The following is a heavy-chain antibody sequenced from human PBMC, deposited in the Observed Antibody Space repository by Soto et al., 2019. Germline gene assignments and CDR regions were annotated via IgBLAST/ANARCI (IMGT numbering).Heavy chain of an antibody. CDR3: AKRGWGKWYFDY. V-gene: IGHV3-23*01. D-gene: IGHD3-16*01. CDR1: GFTFSSYA. Sequence: GGSLRLSCAASGFTFSSYATSWVRQAPGKGLEWVSVISGSDGSTYYADSVKGRFTISRDNSKNTLYLQMNSLRAEDTAVYYCAKRGWGKWYFDYWGQGTLVTVSS. J-gene: IGHJ4*02. CDR2: ISGSDGST.